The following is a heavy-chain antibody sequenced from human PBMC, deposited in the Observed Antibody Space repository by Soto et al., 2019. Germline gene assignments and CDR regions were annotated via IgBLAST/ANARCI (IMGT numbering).Heavy chain of an antibody. CDR1: GGSFSGYY. CDR3: ARGRSVDFWSGYYPHYYYYYMDV. Sequence: SETLSLTCAVYGGSFSGYYWSWIRQPPGKGLEWIGEINHSGSTNYNPSLKSRVTISVDTSKNQFSLKLGSVTAADTAVYYCARGRSVDFWSGYYPHYYYYYMDVWGKGTKVTVSS. J-gene: IGHJ6*03. D-gene: IGHD3-3*01. V-gene: IGHV4-34*01. CDR2: INHSGST.